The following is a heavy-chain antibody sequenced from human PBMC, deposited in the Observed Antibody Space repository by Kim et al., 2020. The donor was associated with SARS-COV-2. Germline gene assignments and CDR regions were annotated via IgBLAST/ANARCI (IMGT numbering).Heavy chain of an antibody. CDR1: GGSISSGGYY. V-gene: IGHV4-31*03. J-gene: IGHJ4*02. Sequence: SETLSLTCTVSGGSISSGGYYWSWIRQHPGKGLEWIGYIYYSGSTYYNPSLKSRVTISVDTSKNQFSLKLSSVTAADTAVYYCARGTTRLVGNGEYYYDSSGYLFDYWGQGTLVTVSS. D-gene: IGHD3-22*01. CDR3: ARGTTRLVGNGEYYYDSSGYLFDY. CDR2: IYYSGST.